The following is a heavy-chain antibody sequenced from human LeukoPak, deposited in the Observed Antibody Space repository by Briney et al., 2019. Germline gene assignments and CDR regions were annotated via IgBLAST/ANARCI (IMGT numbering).Heavy chain of an antibody. CDR3: ASRGITGTTSYNYFDP. CDR2: IWFDGSNK. CDR1: GFTFSIYG. J-gene: IGHJ5*02. Sequence: GGSLRLSCAASGFTFSIYGMHWVSQAPGKGLEWVAFIWFDGSNKYYADSVKGRFTIFRDNSKNTVYLQMNSLRAEDTAVYYCASRGITGTTSYNYFDPWGQGTLVTVSS. D-gene: IGHD1-7*01. V-gene: IGHV3-30*02.